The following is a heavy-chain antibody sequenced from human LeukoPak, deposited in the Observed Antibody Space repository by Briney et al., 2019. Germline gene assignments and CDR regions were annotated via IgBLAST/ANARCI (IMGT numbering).Heavy chain of an antibody. J-gene: IGHJ4*02. Sequence: SETLSLTCTVSGDSISSSSYYWGWIRQPPGKGLEFVATTSYSGNTYHNPSLKSRVTISVDTSKNQFSLKLSSVTAADTAVYYCARQRRYCSDTSCYEGAFDYWGQGTLVTVSS. D-gene: IGHD2-2*01. V-gene: IGHV4-39*01. CDR3: ARQRRYCSDTSCYEGAFDY. CDR2: TSYSGNT. CDR1: GDSISSSSYY.